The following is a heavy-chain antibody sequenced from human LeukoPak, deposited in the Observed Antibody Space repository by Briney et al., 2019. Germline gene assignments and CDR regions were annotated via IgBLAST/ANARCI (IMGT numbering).Heavy chain of an antibody. D-gene: IGHD3-10*01. V-gene: IGHV4-59*01. CDR1: GGSISSYY. J-gene: IGHJ5*02. CDR3: ARGDYYGSGSYIGWFDP. Sequence: SETLSLTCTVSGGSISSYYWSWIRQPPGKGLEWIGHIYYSGSTNYNPSLKSRVTISVDTSKNQFPLKLGSVTAANTAVYSCARGDYYGSGSYIGWFDPWGQGTLVTVSS. CDR2: IYYSGST.